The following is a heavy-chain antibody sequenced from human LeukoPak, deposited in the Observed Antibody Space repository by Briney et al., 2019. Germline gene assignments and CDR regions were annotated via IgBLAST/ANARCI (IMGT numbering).Heavy chain of an antibody. J-gene: IGHJ4*02. Sequence: QTGGSLRLSCGASGFTFGTYWMHWVRQAPGKGLVWVSGINSDGGTTTYADSVKGRFTISRDNAKNTLYLQRNNLRAEDTAIYYCATDSYVSGSYYRLFYWGQGTLVTVSS. CDR2: INSDGGTT. V-gene: IGHV3-74*01. D-gene: IGHD3-10*01. CDR1: GFTFGTYW. CDR3: ATDSYVSGSYYRLFY.